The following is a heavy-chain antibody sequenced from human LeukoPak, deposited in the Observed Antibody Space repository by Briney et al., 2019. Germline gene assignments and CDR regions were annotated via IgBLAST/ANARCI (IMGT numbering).Heavy chain of an antibody. CDR1: GGSISSYY. CDR2: IYYSGST. D-gene: IGHD2-2*01. J-gene: IGHJ4*02. CDR3: ARGSSTSCWAFGY. V-gene: IGHV4-59*01. Sequence: SETLSLTCTVSGGSISSYYWSWVRQPPGKGLEWIGYIYYSGSTNYNPSLKSRVTISVDTSKNQFSLKLSSVTAADTAVYYCARGSSTSCWAFGYWGQGTLVTVSS.